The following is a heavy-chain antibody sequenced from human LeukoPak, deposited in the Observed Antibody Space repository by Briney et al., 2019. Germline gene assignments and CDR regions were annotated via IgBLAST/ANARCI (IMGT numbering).Heavy chain of an antibody. CDR3: ARHGACSGGSCYSGVYYFGY. J-gene: IGHJ4*02. V-gene: IGHV4-39*01. Sequence: SETLSLTCTVSGGSISSSTYYWAWIRQSPGKGLEWIGSITYSGSTYYNPSLESRVTISVDTSKNQFSLRLISVTAVDTAVYYCARHGACSGGSCYSGVYYFGYWGQGTLVTVSS. D-gene: IGHD2-15*01. CDR1: GGSISSSTYY. CDR2: ITYSGST.